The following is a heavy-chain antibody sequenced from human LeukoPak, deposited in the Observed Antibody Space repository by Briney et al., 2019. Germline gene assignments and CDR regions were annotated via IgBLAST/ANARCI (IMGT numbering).Heavy chain of an antibody. CDR2: ISGSGGST. J-gene: IGHJ4*02. CDR1: GFTFSSYA. Sequence: PGGSLRLSCAASGFTFSSYAMSWLRQAPGKGLEWVSAISGSGGSTYYADSVKGRFTISRGNSKNTLYLQMNSLRAEDTAVYYCAEGVDYADYWGQGTLVTVSS. D-gene: IGHD4-17*01. V-gene: IGHV3-23*01. CDR3: AEGVDYADY.